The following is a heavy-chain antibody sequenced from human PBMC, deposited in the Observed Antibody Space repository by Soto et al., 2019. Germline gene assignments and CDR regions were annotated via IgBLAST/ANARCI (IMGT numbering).Heavy chain of an antibody. J-gene: IGHJ6*02. V-gene: IGHV3-23*01. D-gene: IGHD2-15*01. CDR3: AKAPVVIKGMDV. Sequence: GGSLRLSCAAPGFTFSSYAMSWVRQAPGKGLEWVSPISGSGGSTYYADSVKGRFTISRDNSKNTLYLQMNSLRAEDTAVYYCAKAPVVIKGMDVWGQGTTVTVSS. CDR2: ISGSGGST. CDR1: GFTFSSYA.